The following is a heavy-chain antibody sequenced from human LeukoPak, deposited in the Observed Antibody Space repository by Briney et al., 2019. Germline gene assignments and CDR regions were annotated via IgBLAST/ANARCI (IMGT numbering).Heavy chain of an antibody. D-gene: IGHD2-8*02. CDR1: VYTYTSYQ. CDR2: INPSGGST. Sequence: ASVTDSCKASVYTYTSYQMHWLRQAPGKGLEWMGIINPSGGSTSYAQKLQGRGNMPRDTSTSTVYMELSSLRSEDTAVYYCARDGLTVSGFDYWGQGTLVTVSS. V-gene: IGHV1-46*01. J-gene: IGHJ4*02. CDR3: ARDGLTVSGFDY.